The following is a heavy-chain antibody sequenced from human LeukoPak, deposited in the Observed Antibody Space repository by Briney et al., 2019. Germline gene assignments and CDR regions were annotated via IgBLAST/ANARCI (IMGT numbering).Heavy chain of an antibody. J-gene: IGHJ3*02. CDR3: ARVNPQRPDCSSTSCFVDAFDI. V-gene: IGHV1-24*01. CDR2: FDPEDGET. CDR1: GYTLTELS. D-gene: IGHD2-2*01. Sequence: SVKVSCKVSGYTLTELSMHWVRQAPGKGLEWMGGFDPEDGETIYAQKFQGRVTMTEDTSTDTAYMELSSLRSEDTAVYYCARVNPQRPDCSSTSCFVDAFDIWGQGTMVTVSS.